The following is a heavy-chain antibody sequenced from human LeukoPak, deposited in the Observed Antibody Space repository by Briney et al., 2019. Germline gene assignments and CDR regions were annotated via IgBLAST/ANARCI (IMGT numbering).Heavy chain of an antibody. CDR1: GFTFSSYG. V-gene: IGHV3-30*18. Sequence: GGSLRLSCAASGFTFSSYGMHWVRQAPGKGLEWVAVISYDGSNKHYADSVKGRFTISRDNSKNTLYLQMNSLRAEDTAVYYCAKQGDSGYAPGWGQGTLVTVSS. CDR2: ISYDGSNK. CDR3: AKQGDSGYAPG. D-gene: IGHD5-12*01. J-gene: IGHJ4*02.